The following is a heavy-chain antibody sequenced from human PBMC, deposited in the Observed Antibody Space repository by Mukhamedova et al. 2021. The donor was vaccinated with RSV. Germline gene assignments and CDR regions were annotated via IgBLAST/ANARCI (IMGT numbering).Heavy chain of an antibody. CDR3: VRTTYYYDAQVDY. V-gene: IGHV3-7*01. D-gene: IGHD3-22*01. J-gene: IGHJ4*02. CDR2: IKQDGSKT. Sequence: WMSWVRQPPGKGLEWVANIKQDGSKTYYVDSVRGRFTISRDNAKNSLYLQMNSLRDEDTAVYYCVRTTYYYDAQVDYWGQGTLVT. CDR1: W.